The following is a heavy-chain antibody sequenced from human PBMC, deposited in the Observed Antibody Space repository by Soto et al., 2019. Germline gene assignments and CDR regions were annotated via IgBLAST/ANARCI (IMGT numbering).Heavy chain of an antibody. CDR3: ARHGYSSSWYNWFDP. Sequence: SETLSLTCTVSGDSISYYYWSWIRQPPGKGLEWIGYVFYNGSTIYNPSLKSRVTISVDTSKNQFSLKLSSVTAADTAVYYCARHGYSSSWYNWFDPWGQGTLVTVSS. V-gene: IGHV4-59*08. J-gene: IGHJ5*02. CDR2: VFYNGST. D-gene: IGHD6-13*01. CDR1: GDSISYYY.